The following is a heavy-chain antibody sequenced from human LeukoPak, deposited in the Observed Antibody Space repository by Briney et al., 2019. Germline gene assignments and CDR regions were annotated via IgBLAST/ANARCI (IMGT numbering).Heavy chain of an antibody. D-gene: IGHD5-12*01. Sequence: SVKVSCKASGGTFSSYAISWVRQAPGQGLEWMGRIIPILGIANYAQKFQGRVTITADKSTSTAYMELSSLRSEDTAVYYCALRSKNSGYSFDYWGQGTLVTVSS. J-gene: IGHJ4*02. CDR3: ALRSKNSGYSFDY. CDR1: GGTFSSYA. CDR2: IIPILGIA. V-gene: IGHV1-69*04.